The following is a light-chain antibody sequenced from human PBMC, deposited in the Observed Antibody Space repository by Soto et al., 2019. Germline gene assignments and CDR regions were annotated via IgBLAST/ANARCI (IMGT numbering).Light chain of an antibody. CDR3: QQYNSYVT. CDR2: DAS. V-gene: IGKV1-33*01. J-gene: IGKJ1*01. CDR1: QDISNY. Sequence: DIQMTQSPSPLSASVGDRVTITCQASQDISNYLNCYQQKPGKAPQLLIYDASNLETGVPSRFSGSGSGTEFTLTISSLQPDDFATYYCQQYNSYVTFGQGTKVDIK.